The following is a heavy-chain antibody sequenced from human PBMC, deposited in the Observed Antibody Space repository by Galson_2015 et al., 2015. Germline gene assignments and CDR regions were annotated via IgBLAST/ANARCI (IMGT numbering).Heavy chain of an antibody. CDR1: GGSISNYY. J-gene: IGHJ4*02. Sequence: ATLSLTCTVSGGSISNYYWSWIRQPPGKGLEWIGYIYYSGNTNSNPSLKSRVTISVDTSKNQFSLNLSSVTAADTAVYYCARGGESYYGPGSFDYWGQGTLVTVSS. CDR3: ARGGESYYGPGSFDY. CDR2: IYYSGNT. V-gene: IGHV4-59*01. D-gene: IGHD3-10*01.